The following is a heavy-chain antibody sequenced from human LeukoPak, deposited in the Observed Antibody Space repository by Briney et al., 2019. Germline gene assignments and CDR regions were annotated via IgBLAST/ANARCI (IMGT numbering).Heavy chain of an antibody. CDR2: IHYSGGIT. D-gene: IGHD3-10*01. Sequence: PSETLSLTCTVSGGSISSYYWSWIRQPPGKGLEWIGYIHYSGGITYYNPSLKSRVTISVDTSKNQFSLKLSSVTAADTAVYYCARDHMVRQPLWGQGTLVTVSS. V-gene: IGHV4-59*12. CDR3: ARDHMVRQPL. J-gene: IGHJ4*02. CDR1: GGSISSYY.